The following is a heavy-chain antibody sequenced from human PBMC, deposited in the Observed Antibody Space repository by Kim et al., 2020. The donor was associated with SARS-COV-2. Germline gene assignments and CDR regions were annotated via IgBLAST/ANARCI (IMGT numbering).Heavy chain of an antibody. J-gene: IGHJ3*02. CDR2: ISGSGGST. CDR1: GFTFSSYA. Sequence: GGSLRLSCAASGFTFSSYAMSWVRQAPGKGLEWVSAISGSGGSTYYADSVKGRFTISRDNSKNTLYLQMNSLRAEDTAVYYCAKTKYDILTGYEKRNAFDIWGQGTMVTVSS. D-gene: IGHD3-9*01. CDR3: AKTKYDILTGYEKRNAFDI. V-gene: IGHV3-23*01.